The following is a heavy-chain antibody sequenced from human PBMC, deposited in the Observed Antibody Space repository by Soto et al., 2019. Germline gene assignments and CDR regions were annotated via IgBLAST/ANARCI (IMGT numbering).Heavy chain of an antibody. CDR3: ARAQTVSEGMDV. Sequence: QVQLQESGPGLVKPSQTLSLTCTVSGGSISSGGYYWSWIRQHPGKGLEWIGYVYYSGSTYYNPSLKSRVTIAVNTSKNQFSLKLSSVTAADTAVYYCARAQTVSEGMDVWGQGTTVTVSS. J-gene: IGHJ6*02. V-gene: IGHV4-31*03. D-gene: IGHD4-4*01. CDR1: GGSISSGGYY. CDR2: VYYSGST.